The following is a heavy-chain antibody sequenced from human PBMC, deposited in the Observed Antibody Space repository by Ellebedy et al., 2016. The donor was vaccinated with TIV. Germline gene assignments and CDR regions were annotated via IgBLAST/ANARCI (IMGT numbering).Heavy chain of an antibody. CDR2: INTGNGNT. CDR3: ARADCSGGRCTIFDY. Sequence: ASVKVSCKASGYTFTSYGISWVRQAPGQGLEWMGWINTGNGNTKYSQKFQGRVTITRDTSASTAYMELSSLRSEDTAVYYCARADCSGGRCTIFDYWGQGTLVTVSS. CDR1: GYTFTSYG. V-gene: IGHV1-3*04. D-gene: IGHD2-15*01. J-gene: IGHJ4*02.